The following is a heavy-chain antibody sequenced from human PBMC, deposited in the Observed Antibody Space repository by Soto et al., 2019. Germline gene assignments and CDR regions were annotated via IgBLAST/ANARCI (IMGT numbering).Heavy chain of an antibody. J-gene: IGHJ6*02. V-gene: IGHV1-18*01. Sequence: ASVKVSCKASGYTFTSYGISWVRQAPGQGLEWMGWISAYNGNTNYAQKLQGRVTMTTDTSTSTAYMELRSLRSDDTAVYYCGGAQRIPGSSSGMDLWGQGTTVTVPS. D-gene: IGHD2-15*01. CDR2: ISAYNGNT. CDR1: GYTFTSYG. CDR3: GGAQRIPGSSSGMDL.